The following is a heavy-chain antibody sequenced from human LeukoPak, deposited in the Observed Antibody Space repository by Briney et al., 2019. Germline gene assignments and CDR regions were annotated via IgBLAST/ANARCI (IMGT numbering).Heavy chain of an antibody. D-gene: IGHD4-17*01. CDR2: ISYSGST. J-gene: IGHJ2*01. CDR1: GGSISSGGYY. CDR3: ARALTSATRYFDL. Sequence: PSETLSLTCSVSGGSISSGGYYWSWIRQHPGKGLEWIGYISYSGSTHYNPSLKSRVTISEDTSKNQFSLKMTSVTAADTAAYYCARALTSATRYFDLWGRGTLVTVSS. V-gene: IGHV4-31*03.